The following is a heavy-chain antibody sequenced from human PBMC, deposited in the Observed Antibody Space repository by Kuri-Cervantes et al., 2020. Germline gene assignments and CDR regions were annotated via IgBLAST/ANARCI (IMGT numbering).Heavy chain of an antibody. CDR2: ISYDGSNK. CDR1: GFTFSSYG. D-gene: IGHD3-10*01. J-gene: IGHJ4*02. V-gene: IGHV3-30*03. Sequence: LSLTCAASGFTFSSYGMHWVRQAPGKGLEWVAVISYDGSNKYYADSVKGRFTISRDNSKNTLYLQMNSLRAEDTAVYYCARDLRGSGSKEPDYWGQGTLVTVSS. CDR3: ARDLRGSGSKEPDY.